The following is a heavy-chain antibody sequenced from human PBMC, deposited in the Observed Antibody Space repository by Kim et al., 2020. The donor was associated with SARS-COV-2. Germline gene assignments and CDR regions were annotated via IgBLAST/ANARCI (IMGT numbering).Heavy chain of an antibody. V-gene: IGHV3-11*01. Sequence: INYADSVNGRFTLSRDNAKKSLSLQMTRLTPEDTAVYYCVSEPNTWGQGTLVTVSS. CDR3: VSEPNT. CDR2: I. J-gene: IGHJ5*02.